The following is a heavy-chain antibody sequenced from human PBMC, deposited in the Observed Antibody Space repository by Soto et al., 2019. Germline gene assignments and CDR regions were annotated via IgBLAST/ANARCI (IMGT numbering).Heavy chain of an antibody. CDR3: ARLGYSYGYYYYYGMDV. J-gene: IGHJ6*02. D-gene: IGHD5-18*01. CDR2: IYYSGST. Sequence: SETLYHTCTVSGGSICSISYYWGGIRQPPGKGLEWIGSIYYSGSTYYNPSLKSRVTISVDTSKNQFSLKLSSVTAADTAVYYCARLGYSYGYYYYYGMDVWGQGTTVT. CDR1: GGSICSISYY. V-gene: IGHV4-39*01.